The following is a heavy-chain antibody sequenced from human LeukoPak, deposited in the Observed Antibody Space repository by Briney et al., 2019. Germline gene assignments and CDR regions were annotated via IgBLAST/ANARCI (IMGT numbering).Heavy chain of an antibody. CDR1: GFPFSTYS. D-gene: IGHD1-26*01. CDR3: AKVLLSGSYGFDI. J-gene: IGHJ3*02. V-gene: IGHV3-30*02. CDR2: IRYDGSNK. Sequence: GGSLRLSCAASGFPFSTYSMNWVRQAPGKGLEWVAFIRYDGSNKYYADSVKGRFTISRDNSKNTLYLQMNSLRAEDTAVYYCAKVLLSGSYGFDIWGQGTMVTVSS.